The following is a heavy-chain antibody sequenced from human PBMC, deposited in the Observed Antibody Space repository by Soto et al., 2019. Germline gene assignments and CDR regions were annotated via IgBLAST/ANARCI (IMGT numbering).Heavy chain of an antibody. CDR2: ISAYNGNT. V-gene: IGHV1-18*01. J-gene: IGHJ3*02. CDR3: VRVDSGSYQVAFDI. CDR1: GYTFTSYG. D-gene: IGHD1-26*01. Sequence: ASVKVSCKASGYTFTSYGISWVRQAPGQGLEWMGWISAYNGNTNYAQKLQGRVTMTTDTSTSTAYMELRSLRSDDTVVYYCVRVDSGSYQVAFDILGQGTMVTVS.